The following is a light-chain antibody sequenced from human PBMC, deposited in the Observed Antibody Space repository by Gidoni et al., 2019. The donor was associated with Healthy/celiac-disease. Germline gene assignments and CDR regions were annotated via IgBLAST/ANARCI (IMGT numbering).Light chain of an antibody. CDR3: QQYGSSPRT. CDR2: GAS. Sequence: EIVLTQSPGTLSLSPGERATLSCRASQSVSSSYLAWYQQKPGQAPRLLIYGASSRATGIPDRFSGSGSGTDFTLTISRLEPEDFPVYYCQQYGSSPRTFXQXTKVEIK. CDR1: QSVSSSY. V-gene: IGKV3-20*01. J-gene: IGKJ1*01.